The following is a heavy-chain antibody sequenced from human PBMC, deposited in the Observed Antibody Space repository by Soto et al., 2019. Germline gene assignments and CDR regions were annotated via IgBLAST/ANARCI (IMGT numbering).Heavy chain of an antibody. D-gene: IGHD6-19*01. Sequence: QVQLVQSGAEEKKPGASVKVSCKASGYTFTGYAMHWVRQAPGQRLEWMGWINAGNGNTKYSQKFQGRVTITRDTSASTAYMELSSLGSEDSALYYCARAVAVPADFDYWGQGTLVTVSS. CDR1: GYTFTGYA. CDR2: INAGNGNT. CDR3: ARAVAVPADFDY. V-gene: IGHV1-3*05. J-gene: IGHJ4*02.